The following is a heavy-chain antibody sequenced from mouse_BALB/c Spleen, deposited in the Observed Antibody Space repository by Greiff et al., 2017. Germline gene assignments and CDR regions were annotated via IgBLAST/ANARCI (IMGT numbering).Heavy chain of an antibody. CDR3: ARLANWYAMDY. V-gene: IGHV5-6-3*01. J-gene: IGHJ4*01. CDR1: GFTFSSYG. CDR2: INSNGGST. Sequence: EVNLVESGGGLVQPGGSLKLSCAASGFTFSSYGMSWVRQTPDKRLELVATINSNGGSTYYPDSVKGRFTISRDNAKNTLYLQMSSLKSEDTAMYYCARLANWYAMDYWGQGTSVAVSS. D-gene: IGHD4-1*01.